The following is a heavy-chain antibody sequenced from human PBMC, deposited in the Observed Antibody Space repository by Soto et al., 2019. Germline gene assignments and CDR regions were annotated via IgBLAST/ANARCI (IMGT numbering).Heavy chain of an antibody. Sequence: LSLTCTVSGGSISSGGYYWSWIRQHPGKGLEWIGYIYYSGSTYYNPSLKSRVTISVDTSKNQFSLKLSSVTAADTAVYYCARYNYYDSSGYSEYFDYWGQGTLVTVSS. CDR2: IYYSGST. CDR3: ARYNYYDSSGYSEYFDY. J-gene: IGHJ4*02. D-gene: IGHD3-22*01. V-gene: IGHV4-31*03. CDR1: GGSISSGGYY.